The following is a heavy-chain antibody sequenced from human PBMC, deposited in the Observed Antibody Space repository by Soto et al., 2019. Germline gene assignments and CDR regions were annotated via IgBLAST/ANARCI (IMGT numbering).Heavy chain of an antibody. J-gene: IGHJ6*02. CDR2: IYHSGST. CDR3: ARAYCGGDCYSGGFSYYYGMDV. CDR1: GGSISSGGYS. Sequence: QLQLQESGSGLVKPSQTLSLTCAVSGGSISSGGYSWSWIRQPPGKGLEWIGYIYHSGSTYYNPSLKSRVNISVDRSKNQFSLKLSSVTAADTAVYYCARAYCGGDCYSGGFSYYYGMDVWGQGTTVTVSS. V-gene: IGHV4-30-2*01. D-gene: IGHD2-21*02.